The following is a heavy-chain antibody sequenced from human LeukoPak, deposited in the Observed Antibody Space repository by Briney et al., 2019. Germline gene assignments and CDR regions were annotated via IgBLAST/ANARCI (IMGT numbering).Heavy chain of an antibody. CDR1: GLSLADYA. D-gene: IGHD1-26*01. CDR2: ISWNSGTI. V-gene: IGHV3-9*01. J-gene: IGHJ4*02. Sequence: PGGSLRLSCAASGLSLADYAMHWVRQAPGKGLEWVSGISWNSGTIGYADSVKGRFTVSRDNAKNSLYLQMDSLRAEDTALYFCAKAPRRVVEGTSTYYFDFWGQGTLDTVSS. CDR3: AKAPRRVVEGTSTYYFDF.